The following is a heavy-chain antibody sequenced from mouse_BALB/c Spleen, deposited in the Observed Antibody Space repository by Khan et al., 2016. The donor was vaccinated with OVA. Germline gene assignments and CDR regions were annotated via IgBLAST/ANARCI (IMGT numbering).Heavy chain of an antibody. V-gene: IGHV2-9*02. Sequence: QVRLQQSGSGLVAPSQSLSITCTVSGFSLTSYGVNWVRQPPGKGLEWLGVIWAGGSTNYNSALMSRLSISKDNSKSQVFLKMNSLQTDDTDMYYCARFYEPYYSMDYWGQGTSVTVSS. CDR3: ARFYEPYYSMDY. CDR1: GFSLTSYG. CDR2: IWAGGST. D-gene: IGHD2-3*01. J-gene: IGHJ4*01.